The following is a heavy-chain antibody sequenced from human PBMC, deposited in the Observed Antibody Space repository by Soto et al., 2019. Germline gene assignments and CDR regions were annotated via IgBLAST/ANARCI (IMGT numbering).Heavy chain of an antibody. Sequence: SETLSLTCAVSGGPISSYYWSWIRQPPGKGLEWIGYIYYSGSTNYNPSLKSRVTISVDTSKNQFSLKLSSVTAADTAVYYCARSDGRYWGQGTLVTVSS. V-gene: IGHV4-59*01. CDR1: GGPISSYY. J-gene: IGHJ4*02. CDR3: ARSDGRY. CDR2: IYYSGST.